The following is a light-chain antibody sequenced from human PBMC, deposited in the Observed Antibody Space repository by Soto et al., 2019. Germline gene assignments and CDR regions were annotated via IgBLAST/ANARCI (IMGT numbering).Light chain of an antibody. CDR2: GAS. Sequence: EIVLTRSPGTLSLSPGERATLSCRASQSVSSSCLAWYQQKPGQAPRLLIYGASSRATGIPDRFSGSGSGTDFTLTISRLEPEDFAVYYCQQYGSSPQTFGQGTKVDIK. J-gene: IGKJ1*01. V-gene: IGKV3-20*01. CDR3: QQYGSSPQT. CDR1: QSVSSSC.